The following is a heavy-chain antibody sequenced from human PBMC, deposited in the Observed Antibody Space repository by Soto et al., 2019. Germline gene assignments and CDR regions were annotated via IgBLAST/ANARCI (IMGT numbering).Heavy chain of an antibody. J-gene: IGHJ3*02. V-gene: IGHV4-59*01. CDR1: GGSISSYY. CDR3: ARERDSGYDYRDAFDI. D-gene: IGHD5-12*01. Sequence: LTCTVSGGSISSYYWSWIRQPPGKGLEWIGYIYYGGSTNYNPSLKSRVTISVDTSKNQFSLKLSSVTAADTAVYYCARERDSGYDYRDAFDIWGQGTMVTVSS. CDR2: IYYGGST.